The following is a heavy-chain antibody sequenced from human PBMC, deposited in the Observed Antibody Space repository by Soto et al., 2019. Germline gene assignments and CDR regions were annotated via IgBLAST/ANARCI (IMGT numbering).Heavy chain of an antibody. CDR3: ARDVTHYGDYELYDHGSDG. CDR2: TRNKANSYTT. Sequence: GSLRLSCAASGFTFSDRYMDWVRQAPGKGLEWVGRTRNKANSYTTEYAASVKGRFTISRDDSKNSLYLQMNSLKTEDTAVYYCARDVTHYGDYELYDHGSDGWSQGTKVADSS. D-gene: IGHD4-17*01. V-gene: IGHV3-72*01. J-gene: IGHJ6*02. CDR1: GFTFSDRY.